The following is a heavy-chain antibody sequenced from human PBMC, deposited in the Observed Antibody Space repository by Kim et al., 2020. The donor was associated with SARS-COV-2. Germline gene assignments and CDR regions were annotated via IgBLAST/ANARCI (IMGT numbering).Heavy chain of an antibody. CDR1: GFTFDDYA. V-gene: IGHV3-9*01. J-gene: IGHJ4*02. D-gene: IGHD3-10*01. Sequence: GGSLRLSCAASGFTFDDYAMHWVRQAPGKGLEWVSGISWNSGSIGYADSVKGRFTISRDNAKNSLYLQMNSLRAEDTALYYCAKARGPYYYGSGNPIDYWGQGTLVTVSS. CDR3: AKARGPYYYGSGNPIDY. CDR2: ISWNSGSI.